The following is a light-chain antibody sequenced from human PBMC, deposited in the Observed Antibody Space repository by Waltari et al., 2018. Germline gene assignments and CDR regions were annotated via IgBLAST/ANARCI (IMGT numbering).Light chain of an antibody. CDR3: QSYDKILSAWV. V-gene: IGLV1-40*01. J-gene: IGLJ3*02. CDR1: PSNTGAGYA. CDR2: ANT. Sequence: QSVLTQPPSVSGAPGQRVTVSCTGSPSNTGAGYAVQWYQQFPGRAPRLVIYANTYRPSGVPDRFSATKSGSSASLAITGLQAEDEADYYCQSYDKILSAWVFGGGTKVTVL.